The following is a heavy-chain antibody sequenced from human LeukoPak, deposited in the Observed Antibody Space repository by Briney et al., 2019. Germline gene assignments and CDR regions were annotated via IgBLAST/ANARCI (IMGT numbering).Heavy chain of an antibody. CDR1: GYTFTGYH. CDR3: ARDRTDAFDF. V-gene: IGHV1-2*06. J-gene: IGHJ3*01. CDR2: IYSNSGGT. Sequence: ASVKVSCKAFGYTFTGYHIHWVRQAPGQGPEWMGRIYSNSGGTNYAQKFQGRVTMTRDTSISTAYMELSRLRSDDTAVYYCARDRTDAFDFWGQGTMVTVSS.